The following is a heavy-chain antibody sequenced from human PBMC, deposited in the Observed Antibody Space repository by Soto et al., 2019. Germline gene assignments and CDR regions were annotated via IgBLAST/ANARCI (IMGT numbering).Heavy chain of an antibody. CDR1: GYTFTGYY. J-gene: IGHJ6*02. V-gene: IGHV1-2*02. CDR3: AREYLGYSSYYYYYGMDV. CDR2: INPNSGGT. Sequence: ASVKVSCKGSGYTFTGYYTHWVRQAPGQGLEWMGWINPNSGGTNYAQKFQGRVTMTRDTSISTAYMELSRLRSDDTAVYYCAREYLGYSSYYYYYGMDVWGQGTTVTVSS. D-gene: IGHD5-18*01.